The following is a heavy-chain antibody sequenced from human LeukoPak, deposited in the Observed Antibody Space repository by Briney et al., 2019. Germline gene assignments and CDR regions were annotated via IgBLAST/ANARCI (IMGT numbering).Heavy chain of an antibody. D-gene: IGHD4/OR15-4a*01. V-gene: IGHV3-11*04. CDR1: GFTFSDYY. CDR2: ISSSGSTI. CDR3: ASAEGANSIDY. Sequence: GGSLRLSCAASGFTFSDYYMSLIRQAPGKGLEWVSYISSSGSTIYYADSVKGRFTISRDNAKNSLYLQMNSLRAEDTAVYYCASAEGANSIDYWGQGTLVTVSS. J-gene: IGHJ4*02.